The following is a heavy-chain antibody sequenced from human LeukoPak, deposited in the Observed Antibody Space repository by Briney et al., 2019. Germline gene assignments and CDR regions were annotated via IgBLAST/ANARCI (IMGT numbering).Heavy chain of an antibody. D-gene: IGHD4-23*01. CDR3: ARGNSWEPYVPRYYYYGMDV. Sequence: PGGSLRLSCAASGFTFSSYGMHWVRQAPGKGLEWVAVIWYDGSNKYYADSVKGRFTISRDNSKNTLYLQMNSLRAEDTAVYYCARGNSWEPYVPRYYYYGMDVWGQGTTVTVSS. CDR2: IWYDGSNK. J-gene: IGHJ6*02. CDR1: GFTFSSYG. V-gene: IGHV3-33*01.